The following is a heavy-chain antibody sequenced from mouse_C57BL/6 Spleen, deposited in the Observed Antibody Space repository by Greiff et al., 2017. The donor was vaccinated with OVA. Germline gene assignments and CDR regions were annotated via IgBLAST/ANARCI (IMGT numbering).Heavy chain of an antibody. CDR3: ARLEVYDGYYWFAY. D-gene: IGHD2-3*01. J-gene: IGHJ3*01. V-gene: IGHV1-64*01. Sequence: VKLQQPGAELVKPGASVKLSCKASGYTFTSYWMHWVKQRPGQGLEWIGMIHPNSGSTNYNEKFKSKATLTVDKSSSTAYMQLSSLTSEDSAVYYCARLEVYDGYYWFAYWGQGTLVTVSA. CDR2: IHPNSGST. CDR1: GYTFTSYW.